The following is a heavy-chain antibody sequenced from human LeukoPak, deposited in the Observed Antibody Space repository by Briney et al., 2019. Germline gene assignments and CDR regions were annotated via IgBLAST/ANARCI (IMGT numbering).Heavy chain of an antibody. CDR3: ARDLNSGYDLNYYYYCMDV. J-gene: IGHJ6*02. CDR2: INPNSGGT. D-gene: IGHD5-12*01. Sequence: ASVKVSCKASGYTFTSYGISWVRQAPGQGLEWMGWINPNSGGTNYAQKFQGRVTMTRDTSISTAYMELSRLRSDDTAVYYCARDLNSGYDLNYYYYCMDVWGQGTTVTVSS. V-gene: IGHV1-2*02. CDR1: GYTFTSYG.